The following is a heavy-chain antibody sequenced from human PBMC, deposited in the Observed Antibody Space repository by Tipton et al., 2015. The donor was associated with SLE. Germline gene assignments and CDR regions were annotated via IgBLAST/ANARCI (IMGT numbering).Heavy chain of an antibody. CDR2: IYYSGST. Sequence: LRLSCTVSGGSISSSSYYWGWIRQPPGKGLEWIGNIYYSGSTYYNPSLKTRVTISVDTSKNQFSLKLSSVTAADTAVYYCASLRWSHAFDIWGQGTMVTVSS. J-gene: IGHJ3*02. V-gene: IGHV4-39*01. D-gene: IGHD4-23*01. CDR3: ASLRWSHAFDI. CDR1: GGSISSSSYY.